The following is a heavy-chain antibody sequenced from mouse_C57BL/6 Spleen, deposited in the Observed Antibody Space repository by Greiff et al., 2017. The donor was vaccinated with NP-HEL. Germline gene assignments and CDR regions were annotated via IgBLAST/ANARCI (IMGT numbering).Heavy chain of an antibody. D-gene: IGHD3-2*02. J-gene: IGHJ4*01. CDR2: ISDGGSYT. V-gene: IGHV5-4*01. CDR3: ARGDSSGYLHAMDY. Sequence: EVQGVESGGGLVKPGGSLKLSCAASGFTFSSYAMSWVRQTPEKRLEWVATISDGGSYTYYPDNVKGRFTISRDNAKNNLYLQMSHLKSEDTAMYYCARGDSSGYLHAMDYWGQGTSVTVSS. CDR1: GFTFSSYA.